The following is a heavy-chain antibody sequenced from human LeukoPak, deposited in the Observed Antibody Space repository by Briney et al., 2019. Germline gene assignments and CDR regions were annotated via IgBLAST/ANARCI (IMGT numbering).Heavy chain of an antibody. D-gene: IGHD1-26*01. CDR1: DRSLSGYY. CDR2: INHSGST. CDR3: ARGPGELPLSENWFDP. Sequence: SETLSLTCAVFDRSLSGYYWTWIRQPPGKGLEWIGEINHSGSTNYNPSLKSRVTISVDTSKNQFSLKLSSVTAADTAVYYCARGPGELPLSENWFDPWGQGTLVTVSS. V-gene: IGHV4-34*01. J-gene: IGHJ5*02.